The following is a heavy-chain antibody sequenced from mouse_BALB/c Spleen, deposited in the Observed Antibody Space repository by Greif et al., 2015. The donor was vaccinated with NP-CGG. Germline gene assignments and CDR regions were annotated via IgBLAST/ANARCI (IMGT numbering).Heavy chain of an antibody. J-gene: IGHJ3*01. V-gene: IGHV5-17*02. CDR3: ARVTATWFAY. CDR1: GFTFSSFG. D-gene: IGHD1-2*01. Sequence: EVKLVESGGGLVQPGGSRKLSCAASGFTFSSFGMHWVRQAPEKGLEWVAYISSGSSTIYYADTVKGRFTISRDNPKNTLFLQMTSLRSEDTATYYCARVTATWFAYWGQGTLVTVSA. CDR2: ISSGSSTI.